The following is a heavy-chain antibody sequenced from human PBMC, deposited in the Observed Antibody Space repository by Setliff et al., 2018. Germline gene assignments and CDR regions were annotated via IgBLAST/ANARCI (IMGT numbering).Heavy chain of an antibody. CDR3: ARERDWSDELTFDY. J-gene: IGHJ4*02. D-gene: IGHD1-1*01. CDR2: IFHSGST. Sequence: SETLSLTCAVSGYSISSGYYWGWIRQPPGKGLEWIGSIFHSGSTYYNPSLKSRVTISVDTSKNQFSLKLSSVTAADTAVYYCARERDWSDELTFDYWGQGTLVTVSS. CDR1: GYSISSGYY. V-gene: IGHV4-38-2*02.